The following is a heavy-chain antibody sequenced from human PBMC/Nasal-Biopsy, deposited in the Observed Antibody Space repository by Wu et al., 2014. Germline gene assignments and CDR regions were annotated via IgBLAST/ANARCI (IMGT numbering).Heavy chain of an antibody. Sequence: TLSLTCTVSGGSISSSSYYWGWIRQPPGKGLEWIGSIYYSGSTYYNPSLKSRVTISVDTSKNQFSLKLSSVTAADTAVYYCARHVTESWGYYYAWGWFDPWGQGTLVTVSS. CDR2: IYYSGST. CDR1: GGSISSSSYY. CDR3: ARHVTESWGYYYAWGWFDP. J-gene: IGHJ5*02. D-gene: IGHD3-10*01. V-gene: IGHV4-39*01.